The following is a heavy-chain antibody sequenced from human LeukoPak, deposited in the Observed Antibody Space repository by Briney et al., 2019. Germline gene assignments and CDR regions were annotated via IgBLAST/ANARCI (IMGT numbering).Heavy chain of an antibody. CDR3: ASPNAMIVAYFDY. D-gene: IGHD3-22*01. CDR2: IYHSGST. Sequence: SETLSLTCTVSGYSISSGYYWGWIRQPPGKGLEWIGSIYHSGSTYYNPSLKSRVTISVDTSKNQFSLKLSSVTAADTAVYYCASPNAMIVAYFDYWGQGTLVTVSS. J-gene: IGHJ4*02. CDR1: GYSISSGYY. V-gene: IGHV4-38-2*02.